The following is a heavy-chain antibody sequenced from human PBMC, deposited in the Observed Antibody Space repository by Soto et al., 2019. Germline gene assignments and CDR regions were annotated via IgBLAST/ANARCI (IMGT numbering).Heavy chain of an antibody. Sequence: SETLSLTCTVSGGSISRYYWSWIRQPPGKGLEWIGYIYYSGSTNYNPSLKSRVTISVDTSKNQFSLKLSSVTAADTAVYYCARASGTPYYYYYYYMDVWGKGTTVTVSS. D-gene: IGHD1-1*01. CDR1: GGSISRYY. V-gene: IGHV4-59*01. CDR2: IYYSGST. J-gene: IGHJ6*03. CDR3: ARASGTPYYYYYYYMDV.